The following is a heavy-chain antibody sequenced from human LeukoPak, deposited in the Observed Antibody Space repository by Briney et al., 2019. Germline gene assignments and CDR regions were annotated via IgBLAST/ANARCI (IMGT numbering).Heavy chain of an antibody. Sequence: GGSLRLSCAASGFTFSSYSMNWVRQAPGKGLEWVSSISSSSSYIYYADSVKGRFTISRDNAKNSLYLQMNSLRAEDTAVYYCARDLASVWGSYRQPIDYWGRGTLVTVSS. CDR3: ARDLASVWGSYRQPIDY. J-gene: IGHJ4*02. V-gene: IGHV3-21*01. CDR1: GFTFSSYS. CDR2: ISSSSSYI. D-gene: IGHD3-16*02.